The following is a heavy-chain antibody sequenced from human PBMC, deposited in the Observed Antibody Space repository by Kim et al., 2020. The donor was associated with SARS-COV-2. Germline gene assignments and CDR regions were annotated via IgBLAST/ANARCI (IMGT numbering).Heavy chain of an antibody. J-gene: IGHJ3*02. CDR1: GFTFSSYD. Sequence: GGSLRLSCAASGFTFSSYDMHRVRQATGKGLEWVSAIGTAGDTYYPGSVKGRFTISRENAKNSLYLQMNSLRAGDTAVYYCARGYSSSWYWAFDIWGQGTMVTVSS. CDR3: ARGYSSSWYWAFDI. V-gene: IGHV3-13*01. CDR2: IGTAGDT. D-gene: IGHD6-13*01.